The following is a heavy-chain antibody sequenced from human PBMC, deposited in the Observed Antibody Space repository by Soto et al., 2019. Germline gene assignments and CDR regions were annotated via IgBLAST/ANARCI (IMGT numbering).Heavy chain of an antibody. J-gene: IGHJ5*02. CDR3: ARRRGYSGYDAVFWKQYNWFDP. CDR2: INHSGST. D-gene: IGHD5-12*01. Sequence: SETLSLTCAVYGGSFSGYYWSWIRQPPGKGLEWIGEINHSGSTNYNPSLKSRVTISVDTSKIQFSLKLSSVTAADTAVYYCARRRGYSGYDAVFWKQYNWFDPWGQGTLVPSPQ. CDR1: GGSFSGYY. V-gene: IGHV4-34*01.